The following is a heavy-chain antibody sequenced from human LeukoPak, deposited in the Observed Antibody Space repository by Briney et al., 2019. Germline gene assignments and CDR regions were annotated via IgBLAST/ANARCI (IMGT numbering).Heavy chain of an antibody. CDR1: GYTFTSYG. CDR3: ARDNVGSGNWFDP. J-gene: IGHJ5*02. Sequence: GASVTVSFKASGYTFTSYGISWVRQAPGQGREWMGWISAYNGNTNYAQKLQGRVTMTTDTSTSTAYMELRSLRSDDTAVYYCARDNVGSGNWFDPWGQGTLVTVSS. CDR2: ISAYNGNT. D-gene: IGHD1-26*01. V-gene: IGHV1-18*01.